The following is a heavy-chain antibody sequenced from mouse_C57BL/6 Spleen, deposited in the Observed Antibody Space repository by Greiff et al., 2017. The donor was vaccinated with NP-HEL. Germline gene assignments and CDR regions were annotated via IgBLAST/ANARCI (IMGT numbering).Heavy chain of an antibody. CDR2: INPSNGGT. Sequence: VQLQQPGTELVKPGASVKLSCKASGYTFTSYWMHWVKQRPGQGLEWIGNINPSNGGTNSNEKFKSKATLTVDKSSSTAYMQLSSLTSEDSAVYDCAHYSNYVYWYVEVWGTGTTVTVAS. V-gene: IGHV1-53*01. D-gene: IGHD2-5*01. J-gene: IGHJ1*03. CDR3: AHYSNYVYWYVEV. CDR1: GYTFTSYW.